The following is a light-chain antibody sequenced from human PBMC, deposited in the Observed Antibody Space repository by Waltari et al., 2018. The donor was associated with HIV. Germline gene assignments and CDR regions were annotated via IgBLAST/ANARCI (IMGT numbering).Light chain of an antibody. CDR3: QSYDSSLSGVI. CDR1: SSNIGAGYD. Sequence: QSVLTQPPSVSAAPGQRVTISCTGSSSNIGAGYDVHWYQHLPGTAPKLLIYDNNNPPSGVPDRFSVSKSGTSASLAITGLQAEDEADYYCQSYDSSLSGVIFGGGTKLTVL. CDR2: DNN. V-gene: IGLV1-40*01. J-gene: IGLJ2*01.